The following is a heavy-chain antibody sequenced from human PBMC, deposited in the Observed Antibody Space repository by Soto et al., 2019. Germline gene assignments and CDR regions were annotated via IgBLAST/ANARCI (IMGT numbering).Heavy chain of an antibody. CDR3: ARGKVICSGGSCFWYNWFDP. CDR2: INHSGST. Sequence: SETLSLTCAVYGGSFSGYYWSWIRQPPGKGLEWIGEINHSGSTNYNPSLKSRVTISVDTSKNQFSLKLSSVTAADTAVYYCARGKVICSGGSCFWYNWFDPWGQGTLVTVSS. D-gene: IGHD2-15*01. CDR1: GGSFSGYY. V-gene: IGHV4-34*01. J-gene: IGHJ5*02.